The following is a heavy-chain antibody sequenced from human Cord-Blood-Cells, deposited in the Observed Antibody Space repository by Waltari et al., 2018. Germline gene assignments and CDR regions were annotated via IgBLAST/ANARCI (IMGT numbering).Heavy chain of an antibody. V-gene: IGHV4-34*01. Sequence: QVQLQQWGAGLLKPSETLSLTCAVYGGSFSGYYWSWIRQPPGKGLEWIGEINHSGSTNYNPSLNSRVTISVDTSKNQFSLKLSSVTAADTAVYYCARGGPTGADYWGQGTLVTVSS. CDR1: GGSFSGYY. D-gene: IGHD1-26*01. J-gene: IGHJ4*02. CDR3: ARGGPTGADY. CDR2: INHSGST.